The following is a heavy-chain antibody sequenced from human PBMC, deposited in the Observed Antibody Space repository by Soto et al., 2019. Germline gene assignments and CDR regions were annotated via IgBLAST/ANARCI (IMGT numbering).Heavy chain of an antibody. CDR2: INRNSGSI. CDR1: VFTFEDYA. D-gene: IGHD2-15*01. CDR3: AKDYCSGVTCSTFNAFDL. V-gene: IGHV3-9*01. J-gene: IGHJ3*01. Sequence: GGSLRLSCAASVFTFEDYAMHWLRQAPEKGLEWVSGINRNSGSIGYADSVKGRFTISRDNGKNSLYLQMNSLRTEDTAVYYCAKDYCSGVTCSTFNAFDLWGQGKMVTVSS.